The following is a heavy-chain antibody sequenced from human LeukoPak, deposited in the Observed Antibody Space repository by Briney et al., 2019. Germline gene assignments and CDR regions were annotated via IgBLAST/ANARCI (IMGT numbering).Heavy chain of an antibody. Sequence: SETLSLTCTVSGGSISSYYWSWIRQPPGKGLEWIGSIYYSGSTYYNPSLKSRVTISVDTSKNQFSPKLSSVTAADTAVYYCARQNGYSSGWYSIDIYGMDVWGQGTTVTVSS. CDR3: ARQNGYSSGWYSIDIYGMDV. V-gene: IGHV4-39*01. J-gene: IGHJ6*02. D-gene: IGHD6-19*01. CDR1: GGSISSYY. CDR2: IYYSGST.